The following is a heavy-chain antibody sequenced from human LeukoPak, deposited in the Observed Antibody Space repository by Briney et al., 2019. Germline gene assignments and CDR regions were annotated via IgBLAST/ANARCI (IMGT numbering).Heavy chain of an antibody. J-gene: IGHJ4*02. Sequence: IPSETLSLTCAVYGGSFSGYYWSWIRQPPGKGLEWIGEINHSGSTNYNPSLKSRVTISVDTSKNQFSLKLSSVTAADTAVYYCARISLRLSDYWGQGTLVTVSS. CDR1: GGSFSGYY. CDR2: INHSGST. CDR3: ARISLRLSDY. D-gene: IGHD3-3*01. V-gene: IGHV4-34*01.